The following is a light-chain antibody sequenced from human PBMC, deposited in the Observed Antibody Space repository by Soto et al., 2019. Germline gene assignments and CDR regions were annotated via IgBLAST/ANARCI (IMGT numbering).Light chain of an antibody. CDR2: GAS. V-gene: IGKV3-20*01. Sequence: VFTQSPGTLSLSPGERATLSCSASQSVSSDLAWYQQKPGQAPSHFAWYQQTPGQAPRLLIYGASNRDSGIPDRFSGSGSGTDFPFTISRLEPEAFAVYYCQQYAIPPCTFVHRKRLEI. CDR3: QQYAIPPCT. J-gene: IGKJ5*01. CDR1: QSVSSDLAWYQQKPGQAPSH.